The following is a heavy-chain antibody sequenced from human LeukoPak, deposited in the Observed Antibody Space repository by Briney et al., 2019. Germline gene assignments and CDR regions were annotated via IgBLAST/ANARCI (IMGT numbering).Heavy chain of an antibody. CDR1: GFTFSSYE. CDR3: ARLGSSSIGGAYYFDY. Sequence: PGGSLRLSCAASGFTFSSYEMNWVRQAPGKGLEWVSYISSSGSTIYYADSVKGRFTISRDNAKNSLYLQMNSLRAEDTAVYYCARLGSSSIGGAYYFDYWGQGTLVTVSS. V-gene: IGHV3-48*03. D-gene: IGHD6-6*01. CDR2: ISSSGSTI. J-gene: IGHJ4*02.